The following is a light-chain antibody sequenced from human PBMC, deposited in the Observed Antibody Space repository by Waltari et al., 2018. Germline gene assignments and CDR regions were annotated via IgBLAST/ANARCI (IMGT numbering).Light chain of an antibody. CDR1: QYISDN. V-gene: IGKV3-15*01. Sequence: EVVMTQSLAALSVSPVERATLSCRASQYISDNLAWHQHKPGPPPRLLISGASTRAPGVPARFSGSGSGTQFSLTISSLQSEDSAIYFCQQYNTWPPSTFGQGTKLEIK. CDR3: QQYNTWPPST. CDR2: GAS. J-gene: IGKJ2*02.